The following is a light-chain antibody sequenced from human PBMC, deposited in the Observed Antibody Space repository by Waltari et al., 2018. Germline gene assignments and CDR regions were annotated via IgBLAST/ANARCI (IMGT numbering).Light chain of an antibody. V-gene: IGLV2-23*01. CDR2: EGT. Sequence: QSALTQPASVSGSPGQSITISCTGSSTDLGSSTLVSWYQHPPDKAPKLLIYEGTERPSGISHRFSGSKSGNTASLTISSLQPDDEADYYCFSYADGRSLVFGGGTKLTVL. CDR3: FSYADGRSLV. CDR1: STDLGSSTL. J-gene: IGLJ2*01.